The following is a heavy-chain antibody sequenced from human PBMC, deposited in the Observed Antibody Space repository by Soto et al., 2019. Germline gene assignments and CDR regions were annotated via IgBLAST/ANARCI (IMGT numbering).Heavy chain of an antibody. Sequence: PGGSLRLSCGASGFIFSDYYMSWIRQAPGKGLEWVSYISTSTSYTNYVDSVKGRFTISRDNAKNSLFLQMNSLRVEDTAVYYCARGNLRFGEIFSNFDSWGQGILVTVSS. D-gene: IGHD3-10*01. J-gene: IGHJ4*02. CDR3: ARGNLRFGEIFSNFDS. CDR2: ISTSTSYT. CDR1: GFIFSDYY. V-gene: IGHV3-11*06.